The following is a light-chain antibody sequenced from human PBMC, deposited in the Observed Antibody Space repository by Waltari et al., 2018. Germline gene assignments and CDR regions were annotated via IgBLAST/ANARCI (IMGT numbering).Light chain of an antibody. V-gene: IGLV5-37*01. CDR3: MFWPSNVWV. CDR2: YKSDSEK. Sequence: QPVLTQPPSSSASPGESARLTCPLPSYINVDDFNIYWYQQKPGSPPRFLLYYKSDSEKAQGSGFPSRFCGSKYASANAVIVLSSGLQSEDEADYYCMFWPSNVWVFGGGTKLTVL. CDR1: SYINVDDFN. J-gene: IGLJ3*02.